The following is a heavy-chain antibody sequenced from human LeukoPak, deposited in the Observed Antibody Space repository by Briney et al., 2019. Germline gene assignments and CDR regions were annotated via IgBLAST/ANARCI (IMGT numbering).Heavy chain of an antibody. Sequence: GSLRLSCAASGFTFSSYGMHWVRQAPGRGLEWVANIRQDGSEKYYVDSVKGRFTISRDNAKNSLYLQMNSLRAEDTAVYYCARDYVWGSDRYTDYRGQGTLVTVSS. D-gene: IGHD3-16*02. CDR1: GFTFSSYG. CDR2: IRQDGSEK. CDR3: ARDYVWGSDRYTDY. V-gene: IGHV3-7*05. J-gene: IGHJ4*02.